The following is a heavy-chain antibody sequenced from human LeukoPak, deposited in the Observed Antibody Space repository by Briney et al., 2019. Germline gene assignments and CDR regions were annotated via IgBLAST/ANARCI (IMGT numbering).Heavy chain of an antibody. Sequence: GGSLRLSCAASGFTFSSYNMNWVRQAPGKGLEWVSSISSGSSYIYYADSVKGRFTISRDNAKNSLYLQMNSLRAEDTAVYYCARGLLTRRPKKKDYVWGSYRSYFDPWGQGTLVTVSS. V-gene: IGHV3-21*01. CDR1: GFTFSSYN. CDR3: ARGLLTRRPKKKDYVWGSYRSYFDP. D-gene: IGHD3-16*02. J-gene: IGHJ5*02. CDR2: ISSGSSYI.